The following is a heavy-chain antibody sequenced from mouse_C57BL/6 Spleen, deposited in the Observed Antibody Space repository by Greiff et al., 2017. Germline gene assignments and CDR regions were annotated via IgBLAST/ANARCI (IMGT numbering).Heavy chain of an antibody. V-gene: IGHV5-6*01. J-gene: IGHJ2*01. Sequence: EVQLQESGGDLVKPGASLKLSCAASGFTFSSYGMSWVRQTPDKRLEWVGTISSGGSYTYYPDSVKGRFTISGDNAENTLYLQVSSLKSEDTAMYYCARPIEGYYVYFDYWGQGTTLTVSS. CDR3: ARPIEGYYVYFDY. CDR1: GFTFSSYG. D-gene: IGHD2-3*01. CDR2: ISSGGSYT.